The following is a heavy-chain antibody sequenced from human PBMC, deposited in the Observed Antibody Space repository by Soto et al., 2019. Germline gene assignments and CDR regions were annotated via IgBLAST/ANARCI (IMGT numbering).Heavy chain of an antibody. CDR3: ARDRIDGGDRWFDP. D-gene: IGHD2-21*02. Sequence: QVQLQESGPGLVKPSQTLSLTCTVSGGSISSGGYYWSWIRQHPGKGLEWIGYIYYSGSTYYNPSLKSRVTISVDTSKNRFSLKLSSVTAADTAVYYCARDRIDGGDRWFDPWGQGTLVTVSS. J-gene: IGHJ5*02. CDR1: GGSISSGGYY. V-gene: IGHV4-31*03. CDR2: IYYSGST.